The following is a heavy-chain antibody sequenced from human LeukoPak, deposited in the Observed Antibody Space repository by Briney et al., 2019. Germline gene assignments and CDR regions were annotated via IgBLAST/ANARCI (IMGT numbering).Heavy chain of an antibody. CDR2: INHSGST. D-gene: IGHD3-10*01. Sequence: SETLSLTCAVYGGSFSGYYWSWIRQPPGKGLEWIGEINHSGSTNYNPSLKSRVTISVDTSKNQFSLKLSSVTAADTAVYYCARGRRRSGTLKVFDYWGQGTLVTVSS. CDR1: GGSFSGYY. CDR3: ARGRRRSGTLKVFDY. J-gene: IGHJ4*02. V-gene: IGHV4-34*01.